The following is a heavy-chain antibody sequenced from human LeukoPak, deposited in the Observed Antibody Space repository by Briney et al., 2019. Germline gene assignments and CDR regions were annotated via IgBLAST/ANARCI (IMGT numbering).Heavy chain of an antibody. J-gene: IGHJ3*02. Sequence: SETLSLTCAVYGGSLSGYYWSWIRQPPGKGLEWIGEINHSGSTNYNPSLKSRVTISVDTSKNQFSLKLSSVTAADTAVYYCARNGIVVVPAAIIPHAFDIWGQGTMVTVSS. CDR3: ARNGIVVVPAAIIPHAFDI. CDR2: INHSGST. D-gene: IGHD2-2*02. CDR1: GGSLSGYY. V-gene: IGHV4-34*01.